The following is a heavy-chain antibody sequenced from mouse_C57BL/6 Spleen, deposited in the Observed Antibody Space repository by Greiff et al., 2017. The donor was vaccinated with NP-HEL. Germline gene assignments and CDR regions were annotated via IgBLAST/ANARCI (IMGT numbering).Heavy chain of an antibody. V-gene: IGHV1-4*01. CDR3: AGSDDYGYFDY. CDR2: INPSSGYT. D-gene: IGHD2-4*01. J-gene: IGHJ2*01. CDR1: GYTFTSYT. Sequence: QVQLQQSGAELVRPGASVKMSCKASGYTFTSYTMHWVKQRPGQGLEWIGYINPSSGYTKYNQKFKDKATLTADKSSSTAYMQLSSLTSEDSAVYYCAGSDDYGYFDYWGQGTTLTVSA.